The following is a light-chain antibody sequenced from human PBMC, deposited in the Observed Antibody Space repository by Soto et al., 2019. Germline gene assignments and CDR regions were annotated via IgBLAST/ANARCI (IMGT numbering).Light chain of an antibody. Sequence: QSALTQPRSVSGSPGQSVTISCTGTSSDVGYYKYVSWFQQHPGKAPKLMIYDVSKRPSGVPDRFSGSKSGNTASLTISGLQAEDEAGYYCCSYAGSYTKVFGGGTKLTGL. CDR3: CSYAGSYTKV. V-gene: IGLV2-11*01. J-gene: IGLJ2*01. CDR1: SSDVGYYKY. CDR2: DVS.